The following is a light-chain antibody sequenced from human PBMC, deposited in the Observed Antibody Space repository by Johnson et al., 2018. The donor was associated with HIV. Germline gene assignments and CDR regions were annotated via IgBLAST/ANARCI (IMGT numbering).Light chain of an antibody. CDR2: DNN. CDR3: GTWISSLSIFV. J-gene: IGLJ1*01. CDR1: SSNIGNNY. V-gene: IGLV1-51*01. Sequence: QSVLTQPPSVSAAPGQKVTISCSGSSSNIGNNYVSWYQQLPGTAPRLLIYDNNKRPSGIPDRFSGSKAGSSDTLAIAGHQTGDEADYYCGTWISSLSIFVFGTGTKVTVL.